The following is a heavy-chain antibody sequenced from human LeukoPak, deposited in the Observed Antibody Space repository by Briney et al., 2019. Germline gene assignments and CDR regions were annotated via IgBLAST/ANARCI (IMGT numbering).Heavy chain of an antibody. CDR2: IYYSGST. V-gene: IGHV4-31*03. J-gene: IGHJ4*02. D-gene: IGHD6-6*01. CDR1: GGPLSRGGYF. Sequence: NSSHTLSLPCTVSGGPLSRGGYFESSSRQHPGKGLERIGYIYYSGSTYYNPSLKSRVTISVDTSKNQFSLKLSSVTAADTAVYYCAREGSSSSSFFDYWGQGTLVTVSS. CDR3: AREGSSSSSFFDY.